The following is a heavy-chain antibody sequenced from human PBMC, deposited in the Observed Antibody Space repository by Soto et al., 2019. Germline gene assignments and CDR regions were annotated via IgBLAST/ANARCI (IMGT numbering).Heavy chain of an antibody. Sequence: PRGSLRLSCAASGFAFDDYVMHWVRQPPGRGLEWVSGITWNGGTIRYVDSVKGRFTISRDNAENSLYLQMNSLRPEDTAVYYCAKGGSAALIAPSGRDNWFDPWGQGTQVTVSS. D-gene: IGHD6-13*01. J-gene: IGHJ5*02. V-gene: IGHV3-9*01. CDR1: GFAFDDYV. CDR2: ITWNGGTI. CDR3: AKGGSAALIAPSGRDNWFDP.